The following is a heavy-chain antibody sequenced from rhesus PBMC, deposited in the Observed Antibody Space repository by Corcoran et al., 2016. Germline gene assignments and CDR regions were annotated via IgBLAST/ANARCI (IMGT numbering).Heavy chain of an antibody. J-gene: IGHJ4*01. CDR1: GFTFSSFV. CDR3: TGNPFDY. CDR2: MRSKSYNYDT. Sequence: EVQLVESGGGLVQPGGSLRLSCAASGFTFSSFVMPWVRRGSGKVLEWVGRMRSKSYNYDTGYAASVKGRFTISRDDSKNTAYLQMNSLKTEDTAVYYCTGNPFDYWGQGVLVTGSS. D-gene: IGHD4-17*01. V-gene: IGHV3-118*01.